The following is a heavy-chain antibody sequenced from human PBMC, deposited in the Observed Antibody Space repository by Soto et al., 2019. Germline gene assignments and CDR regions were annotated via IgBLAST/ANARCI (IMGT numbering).Heavy chain of an antibody. CDR1: GFTFRNHG. CDR3: AKDRNYIAIVEMATTGMDV. Sequence: PGGPLRLSCVASGFTFRNHGMHWVRQAPGRGLEWVSVIAYNGKNENYAASLKGRFTISRDNSKNTVFLQMNSLTPEDTAVYYCAKDRNYIAIVEMATTGMDVWGQGTTVTVSS. J-gene: IGHJ6*02. CDR2: IAYNGKNE. D-gene: IGHD1-1*01. V-gene: IGHV3-30*18.